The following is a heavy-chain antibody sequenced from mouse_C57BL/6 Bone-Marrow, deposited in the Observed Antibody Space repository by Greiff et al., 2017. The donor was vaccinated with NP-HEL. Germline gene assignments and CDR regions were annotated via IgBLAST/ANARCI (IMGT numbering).Heavy chain of an antibody. CDR2: IHPNSGST. CDR1: GYTFTSYW. CDR3: ARYPAQATSLDY. Sequence: QVQLKESGAELVKPGASVKLSCKASGYTFTSYWMHWVKQRPGQGLEWIGMIHPNSGSTNYNEKFKSKATLTVDKSSSTAYMQLSSLTSEDSAVYYCARYPAQATSLDYWGQGTTLTVSS. D-gene: IGHD3-2*02. V-gene: IGHV1-64*01. J-gene: IGHJ2*01.